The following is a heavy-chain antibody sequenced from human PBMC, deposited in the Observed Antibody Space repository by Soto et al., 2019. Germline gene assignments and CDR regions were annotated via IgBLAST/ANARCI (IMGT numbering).Heavy chain of an antibody. CDR3: AAGGGLPRYY. J-gene: IGHJ4*02. CDR1: GGSVSSGSYY. CDR2: IYYSGST. V-gene: IGHV4-61*01. Sequence: SETLSLTCTVSGGSVSSGSYYWSWIRQPPGKGLEWIGYIYYSGSTNYNPSLKSRVTISVDTSKNQFSLKPSSVTAADTAVYYCAAGGGLPRYYWGQGTLVTVSS. D-gene: IGHD5-12*01.